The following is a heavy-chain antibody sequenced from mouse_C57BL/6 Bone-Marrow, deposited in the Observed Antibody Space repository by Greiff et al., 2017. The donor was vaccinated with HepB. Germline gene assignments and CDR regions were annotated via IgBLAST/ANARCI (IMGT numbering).Heavy chain of an antibody. V-gene: IGHV1-54*01. CDR1: GYAFTNYL. Sequence: VQLQQSGAELVRPGSSVKVSCKASGYAFTNYLIAWVKQRPGQGLEWIGVINPGSGGTNYNEKFKGKTTLTADKASSTAYMQLSSLTSEDSAVYFCARSYYSNSDYCGQGTTLTVSS. J-gene: IGHJ2*01. CDR2: INPGSGGT. D-gene: IGHD2-5*01. CDR3: ARSYYSNSDY.